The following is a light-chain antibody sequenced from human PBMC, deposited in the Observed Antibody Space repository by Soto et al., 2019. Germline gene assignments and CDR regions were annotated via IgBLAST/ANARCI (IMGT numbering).Light chain of an antibody. CDR1: QSVSSNY. CDR2: GAY. J-gene: IGKJ4*01. V-gene: IGKV3-20*01. Sequence: EIVLTQSPGTLSLSPGERATLSCXASQSVSSNYLAWYQQKPGRAHRLXIYGAYSRATGIQARFSGSGSGTDFTLTISSLEPEDFAVYYCQQYGVSQGPFGGGTKVDIK. CDR3: QQYGVSQGP.